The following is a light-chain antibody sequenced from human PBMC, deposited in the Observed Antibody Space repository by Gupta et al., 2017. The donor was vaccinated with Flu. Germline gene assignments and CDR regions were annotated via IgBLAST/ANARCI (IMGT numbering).Light chain of an antibody. CDR2: GAS. J-gene: IGKJ2*03. CDR3: QQYNNWPPRS. CDR1: QSVSSN. Sequence: EIVMTQPSATLSVSPGERATLSCRASQSVSSNLAWYQQKPGQAPRLLIYGASTRATSIPARFSGSGCGTEFTLTISSLQSEDFAVYYCQQYNNWPPRSFGQGTKLEIK. V-gene: IGKV3-15*01.